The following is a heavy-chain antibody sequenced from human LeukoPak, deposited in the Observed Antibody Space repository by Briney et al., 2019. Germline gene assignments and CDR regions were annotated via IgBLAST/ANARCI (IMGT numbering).Heavy chain of an antibody. Sequence: PGGSLRLSCAASGFTLSSYSMNWVRQARKGLEWVAVISYDGTNKYYADSVKGRLTISRDNSKNTVYLQMNSLRAEDTAVYYCVRNLATIRHYFDYWGQGTLVTVSS. J-gene: IGHJ4*02. D-gene: IGHD5-24*01. CDR3: VRNLATIRHYFDY. CDR1: GFTLSSYS. V-gene: IGHV3-30*03. CDR2: ISYDGTNK.